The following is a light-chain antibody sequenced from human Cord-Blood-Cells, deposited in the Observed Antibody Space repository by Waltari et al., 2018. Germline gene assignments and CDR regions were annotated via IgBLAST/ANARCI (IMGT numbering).Light chain of an antibody. J-gene: IGLJ3*02. Sequence: QSALTQPPSVAGSPGQSITISCTETSSDVGSYNLVSWYQQHPGKAPKLMIYEGSKRPSGVSNRFSGSKSGNTASLTISGLQAEDEADYYCCSYAGSSTSWVFGGGTKLTVL. CDR1: SSDVGSYNL. CDR2: EGS. V-gene: IGLV2-23*01. CDR3: CSYAGSSTSWV.